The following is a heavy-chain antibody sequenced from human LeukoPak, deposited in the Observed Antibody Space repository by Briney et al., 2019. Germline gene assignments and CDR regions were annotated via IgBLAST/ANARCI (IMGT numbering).Heavy chain of an antibody. D-gene: IGHD3-16*01. CDR2: INPNSGGT. CDR1: GYTFTGYY. CDR3: ARSLGDYDYVWGSYFSGAFDI. V-gene: IGHV1-2*02. Sequence: GASVKVSCKASGYTFTGYYMHWVRQAPGQGLEWMGWINPNSGGTNYAQKLQGRVTMTTDTSTSTAYMELRSLRSDDTAVYYCARSLGDYDYVWGSYFSGAFDIWGQGTMVTVSS. J-gene: IGHJ3*02.